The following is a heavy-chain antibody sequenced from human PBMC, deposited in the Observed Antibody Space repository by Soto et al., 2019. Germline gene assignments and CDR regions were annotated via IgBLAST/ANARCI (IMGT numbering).Heavy chain of an antibody. Sequence: QVQLVESGGGVVQPGRSLRLSCAASGFTFSSYGMHWVRQAPGKGLEWVAVISYDGSNKYYADSVKGRFTISRDNSKNTLYLQMNSLRAEDTAVYYCAKVPGYYGSGSYCPFDYWGQGTLVTVSS. V-gene: IGHV3-30*18. CDR3: AKVPGYYGSGSYCPFDY. CDR2: ISYDGSNK. J-gene: IGHJ4*02. CDR1: GFTFSSYG. D-gene: IGHD3-10*01.